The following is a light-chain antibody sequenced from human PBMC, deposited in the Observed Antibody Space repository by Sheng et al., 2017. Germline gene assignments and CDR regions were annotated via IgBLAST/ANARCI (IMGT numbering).Light chain of an antibody. CDR1: QSISTS. Sequence: DIQMTQSPSTLSASVGDRVTITCRASQSISTSLAWYQQKPGKAPILLIYKASSLESGVPSRFSGSGSGTEFTLTISSLQPDDFATYYCQQYGSYSYTFGQGTKLEI. J-gene: IGKJ2*01. V-gene: IGKV1-5*03. CDR2: KAS. CDR3: QQYGSYSYT.